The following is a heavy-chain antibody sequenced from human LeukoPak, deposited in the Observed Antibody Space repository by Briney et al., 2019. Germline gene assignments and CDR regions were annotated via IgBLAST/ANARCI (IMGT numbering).Heavy chain of an antibody. CDR2: INPSGGST. CDR1: GYTFTSYF. D-gene: IGHD5-18*01. CDR3: ARDRSDTAMDYYFDY. J-gene: IGHJ4*02. V-gene: IGHV1-46*01. Sequence: ASVKVSCKASGYTFTSYFIHWVRQAPGQGLEWMGIINPSGGSTTYAQKFQGRVTMTRDTSTSTVYMELSSLRSEDTAVYYCARDRSDTAMDYYFDYWGQGTLVTVSS.